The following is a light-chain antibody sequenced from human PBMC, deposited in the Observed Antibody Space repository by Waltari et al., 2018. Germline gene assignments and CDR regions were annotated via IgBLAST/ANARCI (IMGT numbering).Light chain of an antibody. J-gene: IGKJ4*01. V-gene: IGKV3-11*01. CDR1: QSVNTY. Sequence: EIVLTQSPATLSLSPGERATLSCRASQSVNTYLAWYQQKPGQAPRVLIYDASNRATGIPARFSGSGSGTDFTLTISSLEPEDFAIYYCQQRSNWPLTFGGGTKVEI. CDR2: DAS. CDR3: QQRSNWPLT.